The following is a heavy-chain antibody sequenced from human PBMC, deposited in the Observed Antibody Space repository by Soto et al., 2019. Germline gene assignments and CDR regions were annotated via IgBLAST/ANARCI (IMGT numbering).Heavy chain of an antibody. Sequence: QVQLVESGGGVVQPGRSLRLSCAASGFTFSSYGMHWVRQAPGKGLEWVALISYDGSNKYYADSVKGRFTISRDNSKXXXXLQMXXLXTXDTAVYYCAKDLGHGGRGAFDIWGQGTMVTVSS. D-gene: IGHD7-27*01. CDR2: ISYDGSNK. CDR1: GFTFSSYG. CDR3: AKDLGHGGRGAFDI. V-gene: IGHV3-30*18. J-gene: IGHJ3*02.